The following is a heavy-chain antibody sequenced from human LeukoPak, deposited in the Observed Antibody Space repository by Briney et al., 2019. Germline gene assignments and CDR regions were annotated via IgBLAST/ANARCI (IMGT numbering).Heavy chain of an antibody. V-gene: IGHV1-2*02. Sequence: ASVKVSCKASGYTFTGYYMHWVRQAPGQGLEWMGWINPNSGGTNYAQKFQGRVTMTGDTSISTAYMELSRLRSDDTAVYYCARAPPSGCSSTSCYTPFPFDYWGQGTLVTVSS. CDR2: INPNSGGT. J-gene: IGHJ4*02. CDR1: GYTFTGYY. D-gene: IGHD2-2*02. CDR3: ARAPPSGCSSTSCYTPFPFDY.